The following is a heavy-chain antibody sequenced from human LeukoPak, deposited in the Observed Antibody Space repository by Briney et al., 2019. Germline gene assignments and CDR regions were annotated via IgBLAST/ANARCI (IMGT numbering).Heavy chain of an antibody. D-gene: IGHD3-10*01. CDR2: IKQDGSEK. J-gene: IGHJ6*03. CDR1: GFTFSSYW. CDR3: ARDPPPLWYGGYYYYYYMDV. Sequence: GGSLRLSCAASGFTFSSYWMSWVRQAPGKWLEWVANIKQDGSEKYYVDSVKGRFTISRDNAKNSLYLQMNSLRAEDTAVYYCARDPPPLWYGGYYYYYYMDVWGKGTPVTVSS. V-gene: IGHV3-7*01.